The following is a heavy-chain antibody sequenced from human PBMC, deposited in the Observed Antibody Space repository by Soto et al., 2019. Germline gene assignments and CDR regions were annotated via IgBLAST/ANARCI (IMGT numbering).Heavy chain of an antibody. CDR3: ARRRPTGYYNY. V-gene: IGHV3-11*05. CDR1: GFPFSDYY. J-gene: IGHJ4*02. CDR2: ISSSSSDT. Sequence: QVQLVESGGALVKPGGSLRLSCAASGFPFSDYYMSWIRQAPGKGLEWVSSISSSSSDTNYAQSVKGRFTISRDNAKNSLHLQMNRLRAEDTAVYYCARRRPTGYYNYWGQGTLVTVSA. D-gene: IGHD3-9*01.